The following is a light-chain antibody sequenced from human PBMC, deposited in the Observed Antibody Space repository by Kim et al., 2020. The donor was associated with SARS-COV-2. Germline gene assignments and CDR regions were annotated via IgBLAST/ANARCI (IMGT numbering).Light chain of an antibody. Sequence: RVTISCRGGSSNIGAGYDVHWYQQLPATAPKLLIYGNSTRPSGVPDRCSGSKSGTSASLAITGLQAEDEADYYCQSYDSSLSGGVFGGGTQLTVL. V-gene: IGLV1-40*01. J-gene: IGLJ3*02. CDR3: QSYDSSLSGGV. CDR1: SSNIGAGYD. CDR2: GNS.